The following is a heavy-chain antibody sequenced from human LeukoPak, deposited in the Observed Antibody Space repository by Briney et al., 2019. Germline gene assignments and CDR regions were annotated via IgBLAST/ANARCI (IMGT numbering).Heavy chain of an antibody. CDR3: ARDRRGMDIVVVPAAIASFPYYYMDV. V-gene: IGHV1-2*02. J-gene: IGHJ6*03. Sequence: AASVNVPCKASGYTFTGYYMHWVRQAPGQGLEWMGWINPNSGGTNYAQKFQGRVTMTRDTSISTAYMELSRLRPDDTAVYYCARDRRGMDIVVVPAAIASFPYYYMDVWGKGTTVTVSS. CDR1: GYTFTGYY. CDR2: INPNSGGT. D-gene: IGHD2-2*03.